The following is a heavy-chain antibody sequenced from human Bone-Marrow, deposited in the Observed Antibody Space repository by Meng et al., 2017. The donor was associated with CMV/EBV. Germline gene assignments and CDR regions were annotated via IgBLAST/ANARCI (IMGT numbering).Heavy chain of an antibody. V-gene: IGHV1-69*06. D-gene: IGHD5-12*01. CDR1: GGTFSSYA. CDR2: IIPIFGTA. J-gene: IGHJ4*02. CDR3: AREVDIGYYFDY. Sequence: SVKVSCKASGGTFSSYAISWVRQAPGQGLEWMGGIIPIFGTANYAQKFQGRVTITADKSTSTAYMELSSLRSEDTAVYYCAREVDIGYYFDYWGQGTLVTVSS.